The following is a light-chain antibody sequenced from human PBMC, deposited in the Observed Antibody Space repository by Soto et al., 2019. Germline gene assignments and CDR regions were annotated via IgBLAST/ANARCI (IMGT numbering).Light chain of an antibody. V-gene: IGLV2-8*01. CDR3: SSYAGSNNYV. Sequence: QSVPTQPPSASGSPGQSVTISCTGTSSDVGGYNYVSWYQQHPGKAPKLMIYEVSQRPSGVPDRFSGSKSGNTASLTVSGLLAEDEADYYCSSYAGSNNYVFGTGTKLTVL. J-gene: IGLJ1*01. CDR1: SSDVGGYNY. CDR2: EVS.